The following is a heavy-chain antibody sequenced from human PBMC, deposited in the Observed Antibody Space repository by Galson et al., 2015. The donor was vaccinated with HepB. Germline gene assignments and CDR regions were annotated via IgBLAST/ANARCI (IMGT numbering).Heavy chain of an antibody. J-gene: IGHJ4*02. CDR2: IYSGGST. V-gene: IGHV3-53*01. CDR3: ARVLAYCGGDCYLPPYFDY. Sequence: SLRLSCAASGFTVSSNYMSWVRQAPGKGLEWVSVIYSGGSTYYADSVKGRFTISRDNSKNTLYLQMNSLRAEDTAVYYCARVLAYCGGDCYLPPYFDYWGQGTLVTVSS. D-gene: IGHD2-21*02. CDR1: GFTVSSNY.